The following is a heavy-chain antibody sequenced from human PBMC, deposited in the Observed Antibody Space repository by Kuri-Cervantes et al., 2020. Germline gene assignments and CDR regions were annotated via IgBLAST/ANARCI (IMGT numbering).Heavy chain of an antibody. CDR2: IYHSGST. D-gene: IGHD3-3*01. CDR3: ARGAVFGVVGWFDP. Sequence: LRLSCAVSGGSISSGGYSWSWIRQPPGKGLEWIGYIYHSGSTYYNPSLKSRVTISVDRSKNQFSLKLSSVTAADTAVYYCARGAVFGVVGWFDPWGQVTLVTVSS. J-gene: IGHJ5*02. CDR1: GGSISSGGYS. V-gene: IGHV4-30-2*01.